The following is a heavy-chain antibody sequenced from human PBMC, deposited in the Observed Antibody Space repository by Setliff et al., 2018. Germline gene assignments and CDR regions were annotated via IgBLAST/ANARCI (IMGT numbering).Heavy chain of an antibody. V-gene: IGHV4-34*01. Sequence: TSETLSLTCAVYGDSFSDYYWSWIRQPPGKGLEWIEEINHRGSTNYSPSLRSRVTMSVDSSKNQFSLRLTSVTAADTAVYYCARVDFTMLQGVLGQWGQGTLVTVSS. CDR1: GDSFSDYY. CDR3: ARVDFTMLQGVLGQ. D-gene: IGHD3-10*01. CDR2: INHRGST. J-gene: IGHJ1*01.